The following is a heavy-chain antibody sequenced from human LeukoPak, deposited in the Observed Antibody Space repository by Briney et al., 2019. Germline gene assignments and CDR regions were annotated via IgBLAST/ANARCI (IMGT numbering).Heavy chain of an antibody. J-gene: IGHJ4*02. CDR1: GASFSTYY. Sequence: SETLSLTCAVHGASFSTYYWSWLRQPPGKGLEWIGEINHSGNTNYNPSLKSRVTMSVDTSKNHFYLKLSSVTAADTAVYYCARQGSGSSYYYYTFPYWGQGTLVTVSS. CDR2: INHSGNT. V-gene: IGHV4-34*01. D-gene: IGHD1-26*01. CDR3: ARQGSGSSYYYYTFPY.